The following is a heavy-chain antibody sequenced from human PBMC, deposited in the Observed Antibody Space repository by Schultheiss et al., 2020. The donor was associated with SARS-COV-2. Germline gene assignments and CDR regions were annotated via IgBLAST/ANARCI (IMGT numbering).Heavy chain of an antibody. V-gene: IGHV4-61*02. J-gene: IGHJ4*02. CDR2: FYTSGST. CDR3: ARHEYSSSYVDY. Sequence: SETLSLTCNVSGVSISSGLYYWTWIRQPAGKGLEWIGRFYTSGSTNYNPSLKSRVTISVDTSKNQFSLKLSSVTAADTAVYYCARHEYSSSYVDYWGQGTLVTVSS. CDR1: GVSISSGLYY. D-gene: IGHD6-6*01.